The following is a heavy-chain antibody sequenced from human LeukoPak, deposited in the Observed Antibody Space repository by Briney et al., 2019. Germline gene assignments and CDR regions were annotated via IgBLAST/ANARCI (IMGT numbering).Heavy chain of an antibody. Sequence: PGGSLRLSCAASGFTFSSYEMNWVRQAPGKGLEWVSYTSSSGSTIYYADSVKGRFTISRDNAKNSLYLQMNSLRAEDTAVYYCARGVRGYGDYEGPYYYMDVWGKGTTVTVSS. CDR1: GFTFSSYE. V-gene: IGHV3-48*03. J-gene: IGHJ6*03. CDR2: TSSSGSTI. CDR3: ARGVRGYGDYEGPYYYMDV. D-gene: IGHD4-17*01.